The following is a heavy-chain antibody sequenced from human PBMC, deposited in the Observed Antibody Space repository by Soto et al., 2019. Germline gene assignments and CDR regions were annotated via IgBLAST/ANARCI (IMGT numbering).Heavy chain of an antibody. J-gene: IGHJ4*02. V-gene: IGHV3-33*01. D-gene: IGHD7-27*01. CDR3: VGRGNQNWGDY. CDR1: GFTFSSYG. Sequence: ESGGGVVQPGRSLRLSCAASGFTFSSYGMHWVRQAPGKGLEWVSSIWYDGNNKYYADSVKGRFTISRDNSRNTLFLQMNSLRAEDTALYYCVGRGNQNWGDYWGQGTQVTVSS. CDR2: IWYDGNNK.